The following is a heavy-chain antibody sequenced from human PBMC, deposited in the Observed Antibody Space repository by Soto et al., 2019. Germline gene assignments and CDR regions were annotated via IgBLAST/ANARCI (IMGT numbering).Heavy chain of an antibody. CDR2: IRGNGDGT. Sequence: VQLLESGGGLVPPGGSLRLSCAASGYTFSNYAMSWVRQAPGKGLEWVSTIRGNGDGTYYADSVKGRFTISRDNSNNTLALQMNSLRVEDTALYYCAAAGAGTFDLWGQGTMVTVSS. CDR3: AAAGAGTFDL. V-gene: IGHV3-23*01. CDR1: GYTFSNYA. D-gene: IGHD3-10*01. J-gene: IGHJ3*01.